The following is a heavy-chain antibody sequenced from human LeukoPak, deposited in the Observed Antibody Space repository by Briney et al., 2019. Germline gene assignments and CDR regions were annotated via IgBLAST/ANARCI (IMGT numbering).Heavy chain of an antibody. CDR3: AKAKSYSSGSSGY. D-gene: IGHD5-18*01. J-gene: IGHJ4*02. V-gene: IGHV3-30*18. CDR1: GFTFSSYD. CDR2: ISYDGSTI. Sequence: GSLRLSCAASGFTFSSYDMHWVRQAPGKGLEWVAVISYDGSTIYYADSVKGRFTISRDNSKNTLYLQMNSLEAEDTAVYYCAKAKSYSSGSSGYWGQGTPVTVSS.